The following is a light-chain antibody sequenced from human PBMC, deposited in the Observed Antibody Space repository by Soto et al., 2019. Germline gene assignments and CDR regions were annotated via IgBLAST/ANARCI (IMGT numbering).Light chain of an antibody. J-gene: IGLJ1*01. Sequence: QSVLTQPASVSGSPGQSITISCTGTTSDVGASNYVSWYQHHPGKGPKLILYEVSNRPSGVSTRFSGSKSGNTASLTISGLQGEDEADYFCSSYASGNTLFVFVTGTKVTVL. V-gene: IGLV2-14*01. CDR2: EVS. CDR1: TSDVGASNY. CDR3: SSYASGNTLFV.